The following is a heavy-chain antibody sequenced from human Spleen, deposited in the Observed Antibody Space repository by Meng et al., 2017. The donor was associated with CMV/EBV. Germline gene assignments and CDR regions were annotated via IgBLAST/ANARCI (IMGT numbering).Heavy chain of an antibody. CDR2: IRYEGKSR. CDR3: AKDLGDGYGADY. CDR1: GFTFSNYG. V-gene: IGHV3-30*02. Sequence: GESLKISCRASGFTFSNYGIHWVRQAPGKGLEWLAFIRYEGKSRYYADSLKGRFTISRDNSKSTLYLQMNSLRAEDTAVYYCAKDLGDGYGADYWGQGALVTVSS. J-gene: IGHJ4*02. D-gene: IGHD5-24*01.